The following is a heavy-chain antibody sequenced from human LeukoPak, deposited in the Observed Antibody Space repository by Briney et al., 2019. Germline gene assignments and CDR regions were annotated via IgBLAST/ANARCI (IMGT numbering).Heavy chain of an antibody. CDR3: ARIPRWELLPPDFDY. V-gene: IGHV3-7*01. D-gene: IGHD1-26*01. CDR1: GFTFSSYW. CDR2: IKQDGSEK. Sequence: GGSLRLSCAVSGFTFSSYWMSWVRQAPGKGLEWVANIKQDGSEKYYVDSVKGRFTISRDNAKNSLYLQMNSLRAEDTAVYYCARIPRWELLPPDFDYWGQGTLVTVSS. J-gene: IGHJ4*02.